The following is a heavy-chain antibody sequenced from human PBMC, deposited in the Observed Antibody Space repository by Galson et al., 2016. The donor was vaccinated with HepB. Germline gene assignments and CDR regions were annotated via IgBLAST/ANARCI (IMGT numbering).Heavy chain of an antibody. J-gene: IGHJ4*02. V-gene: IGHV3-74*01. D-gene: IGHD6-19*01. Sequence: SLRLSCAASGFTFSNYWMHWVRQVPGKGLVWVSRIDNHGTTTNYAGSAKGRFTISRDNAKNTLYLQMNSLRAEDTAVYYCARDPHIGWQDSFDFWGQGILVTVSS. CDR3: ARDPHIGWQDSFDF. CDR1: GFTFSNYW. CDR2: IDNHGTTT.